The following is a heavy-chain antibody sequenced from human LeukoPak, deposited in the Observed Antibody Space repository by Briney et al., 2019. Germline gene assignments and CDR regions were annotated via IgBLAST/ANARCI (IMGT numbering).Heavy chain of an antibody. CDR3: ARGVAVADWFDP. CDR2: ISYDGSNK. V-gene: IGHV3-30-3*01. Sequence: PGGSLRLSCAASGFTFSGYAMHWVRQAPGKGLEWVAVISYDGSNKYYADSVKGRFTISRDNSKDTLYLQMNSLRAEDTAVYYCARGVAVADWFDPWGQGTLVTVSS. J-gene: IGHJ5*02. D-gene: IGHD6-19*01. CDR1: GFTFSGYA.